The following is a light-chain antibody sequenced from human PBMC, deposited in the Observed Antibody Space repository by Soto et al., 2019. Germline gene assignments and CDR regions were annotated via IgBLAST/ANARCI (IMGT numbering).Light chain of an antibody. CDR2: GNT. J-gene: IGLJ1*01. CDR1: SSNIGAGYD. Sequence: QSVLTQPPSVSGAPGQGVTISCVGSSSNIGAGYDVHWYQQLPGTAPKLLIYGNTNRPSGVPDRFSASKSGTSASLAITGLQAEDEADYYCQSYDSSLTVYVFGTGTKVTVL. V-gene: IGLV1-40*01. CDR3: QSYDSSLTVYV.